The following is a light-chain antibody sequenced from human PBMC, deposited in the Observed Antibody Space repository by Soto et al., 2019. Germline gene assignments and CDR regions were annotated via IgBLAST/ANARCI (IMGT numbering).Light chain of an antibody. CDR3: LQHNSYPLT. CDR2: AVS. Sequence: DIQMTQSPSSLSASVGDRVTITCRASQGIRKDLGWYQQKTGKAPQRLIYAVSSLHSGVPSRFSGSGSGTEITLTISSLQPEDSATYYCLQHNSYPLTFGGGTKVEIK. J-gene: IGKJ4*01. CDR1: QGIRKD. V-gene: IGKV1-17*01.